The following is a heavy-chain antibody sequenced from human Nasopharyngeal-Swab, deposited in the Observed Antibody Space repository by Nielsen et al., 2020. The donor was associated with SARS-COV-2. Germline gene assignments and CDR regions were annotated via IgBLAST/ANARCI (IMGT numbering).Heavy chain of an antibody. D-gene: IGHD2/OR15-2a*01. V-gene: IGHV3-23*01. Sequence: GGSLRLSCAASGFTFSSYAMSWVRQAPGKGLEWVSAISGSGGGTYYADSVTGRFTISRDNSKITLYLQMNSLRAEDTAVYYCAKAGTRTTFPNYYYYGMDVWGPGTTVTVSS. CDR1: GFTFSSYA. J-gene: IGHJ6*02. CDR3: AKAGTRTTFPNYYYYGMDV. CDR2: ISGSGGGT.